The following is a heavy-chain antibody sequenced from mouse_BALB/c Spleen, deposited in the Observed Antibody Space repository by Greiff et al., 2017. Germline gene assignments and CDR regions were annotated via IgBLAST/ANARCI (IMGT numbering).Heavy chain of an antibody. CDR3: ARDGSSYEGFAY. CDR2: IDPANGNT. Sequence: VQLQQSGAELVKPGASVKLSCTASGFNIKDTYMHWVKQRPEQGLEWIGRIDPANGNTKYDPKFQGKATITADTSSNTAYLQLSSLTSEDTAVYYCARDGSSYEGFAYWAQGTLVTVSA. CDR1: GFNIKDTY. J-gene: IGHJ3*01. V-gene: IGHV14-3*02. D-gene: IGHD1-1*01.